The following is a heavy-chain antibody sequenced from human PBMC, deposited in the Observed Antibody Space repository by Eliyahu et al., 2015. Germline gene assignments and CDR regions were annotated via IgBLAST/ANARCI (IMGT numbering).Heavy chain of an antibody. CDR3: ALEGGSSGPRWFDP. V-gene: IGHV1-69*01. J-gene: IGHJ5*02. CDR1: GGTFTTYT. Sequence: QVHLVQSGPEVKRPGSSVKVSCKASGGTFTTYTIXWVRQAPGQGLEWLGGIIPVFGTANYAQNFQGRVTITADESTNTAFMELSSLTSEDTAVYYCALEGGSSGPRWFDPWGQGTLVTVSS. D-gene: IGHD6-19*01. CDR2: IIPVFGTA.